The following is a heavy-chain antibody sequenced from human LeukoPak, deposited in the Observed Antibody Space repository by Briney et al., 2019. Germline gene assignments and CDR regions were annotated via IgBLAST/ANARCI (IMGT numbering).Heavy chain of an antibody. J-gene: IGHJ4*02. CDR1: GYTFTGYY. Sequence: ASGKVSCKASGYTFTGYYMHWVRQAPGQGLEWMGWMNPNIDGSNYAPTFQGRVTIPRDTSIGTAFMELSSVRSDDTGVYYCAPRVVAGIPYYFDHWGQGTVVTVFS. CDR3: APRVVAGIPYYFDH. V-gene: IGHV1-2*07. D-gene: IGHD6-19*01. CDR2: MNPNIDGS.